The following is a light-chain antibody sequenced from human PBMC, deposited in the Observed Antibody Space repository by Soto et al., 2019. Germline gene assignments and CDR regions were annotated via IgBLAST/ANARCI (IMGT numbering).Light chain of an antibody. J-gene: IGKJ1*01. CDR1: QSINAW. CDR2: DVS. Sequence: DIQMTQSPSTLSASVGDKVTITCRASQSINAWLAWYQQKPGKAPKLLIYDVSTLDSGVPSRFSGSASGTEFTLTINNLESDYFATYYCQQYHRYSTFGHGTKVDSK. CDR3: QQYHRYST. V-gene: IGKV1-5*01.